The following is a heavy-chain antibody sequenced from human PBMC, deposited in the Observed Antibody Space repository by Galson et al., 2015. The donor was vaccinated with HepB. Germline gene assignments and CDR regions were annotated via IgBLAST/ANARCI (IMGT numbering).Heavy chain of an antibody. Sequence: SLRLSCAASGFTFSDYYMSWFRQAPGKGLEWVSYISSSSSYTNYADSVKGRFTISRDNAKNSLYLQMNSLRAEDTAVYYCARVLSRQLVRVYYFDYWGQGTLVTVSS. J-gene: IGHJ4*02. D-gene: IGHD6-13*01. CDR1: GFTFSDYY. CDR3: ARVLSRQLVRVYYFDY. CDR2: ISSSSSYT. V-gene: IGHV3-11*05.